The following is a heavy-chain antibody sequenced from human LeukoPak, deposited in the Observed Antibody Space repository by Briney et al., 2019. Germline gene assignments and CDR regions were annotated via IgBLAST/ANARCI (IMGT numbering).Heavy chain of an antibody. CDR2: IKQDGSEK. D-gene: IGHD6-19*01. Sequence: GGSLRLSCAASGFTFSSFWMSWVRQAPGKGLEWAANIKQDGSEKYYVDSVKGRFTISRDNAKNSLYLQMNSLRAEDASVYYCATVGGEQWLVSDHYFDYWGQGTLVTVSS. V-gene: IGHV3-7*01. CDR1: GFTFSSFW. CDR3: ATVGGEQWLVSDHYFDY. J-gene: IGHJ4*02.